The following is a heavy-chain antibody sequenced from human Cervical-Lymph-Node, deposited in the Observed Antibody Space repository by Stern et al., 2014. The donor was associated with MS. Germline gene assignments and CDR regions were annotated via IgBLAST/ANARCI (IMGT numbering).Heavy chain of an antibody. CDR2: IKQDGSEK. J-gene: IGHJ4*02. CDR1: GFTFNSYW. CDR3: ARGRHRVVTATPSFDY. D-gene: IGHD2-15*01. V-gene: IGHV3-7*01. Sequence: EVQLVESGGGLVQPGGSLRLSCAASGFTFNSYWMSWVRQAPGKGLEWVANIKQDGSEKYYVDSVKGRFTISRDNAKNSLYLQMNSLRAEDTAVYYCARGRHRVVTATPSFDYWGQGTLVTVSS.